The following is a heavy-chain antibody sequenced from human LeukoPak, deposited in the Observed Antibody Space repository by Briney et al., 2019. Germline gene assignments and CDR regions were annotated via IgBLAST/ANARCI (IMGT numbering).Heavy chain of an antibody. D-gene: IGHD6-13*01. Sequence: PSETLSLTCAVYGGSFSGYYWSWIRQPPGKGLEWIGEINHSGSTNYNPSLKSRVTISVDTSKNQFSLKLSSVTAADTAVYYCASGYSSSWETSFDYWGQGTLVTVSS. V-gene: IGHV4-34*01. CDR1: GGSFSGYY. CDR2: INHSGST. CDR3: ASGYSSSWETSFDY. J-gene: IGHJ4*02.